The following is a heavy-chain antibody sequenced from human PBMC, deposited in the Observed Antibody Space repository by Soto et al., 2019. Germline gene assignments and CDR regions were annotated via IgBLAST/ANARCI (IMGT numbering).Heavy chain of an antibody. CDR3: AKAPMGYCSSTSCSTIDY. V-gene: IGHV3-23*01. CDR2: ISGSGGST. CDR1: GFTFSSYA. Sequence: GGSLRLSCAASGFTFSSYAMSWVRQAPGKGLEWVSAISGSGGSTYYADSVKGRFTISRDNSENTLYLQMNSLRAEDTAVYYCAKAPMGYCSSTSCSTIDYWGQGTLVTVSS. J-gene: IGHJ4*02. D-gene: IGHD2-2*02.